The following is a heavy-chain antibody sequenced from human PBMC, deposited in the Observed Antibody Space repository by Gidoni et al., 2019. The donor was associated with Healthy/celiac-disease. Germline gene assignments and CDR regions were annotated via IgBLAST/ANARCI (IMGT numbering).Heavy chain of an antibody. J-gene: IGHJ4*02. CDR3: ASYALSSGYKDY. V-gene: IGHV3-53*01. CDR2: IYSGGST. CDR1: GFTVSSNY. Sequence: VQLLESGGGLIQPGGSLRLSCAASGFTVSSNYMSWVLQAPGKGLEWVSVIYSGGSTYYEDTVKGRFTIARENSKNTLYLQMNSLRAEDTAVYYCASYALSSGYKDYGGQGTLVTVSS. D-gene: IGHD3-3*01.